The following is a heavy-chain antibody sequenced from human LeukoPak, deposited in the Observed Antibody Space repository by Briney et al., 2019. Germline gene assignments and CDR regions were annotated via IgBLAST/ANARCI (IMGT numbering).Heavy chain of an antibody. V-gene: IGHV1-2*02. D-gene: IGHD3-22*01. CDR1: GYTFTGYY. CDR3: ARDNSIRGYYDSSGYYGGSFLSY. J-gene: IGHJ4*02. CDR2: IHPNSGGT. Sequence: ASVRVSCKASGYTFTGYYMHWVRQAPGQGLEWMGWIHPNSGGTNYAQKLQGRVTMTTDTSTSTAYMELRSLRSDDTAVYYCARDNSIRGYYDSSGYYGGSFLSYWGQGTLVTVSS.